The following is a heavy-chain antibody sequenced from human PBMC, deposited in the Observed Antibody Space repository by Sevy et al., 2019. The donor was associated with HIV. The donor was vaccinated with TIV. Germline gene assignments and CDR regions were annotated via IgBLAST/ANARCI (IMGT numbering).Heavy chain of an antibody. CDR3: ARDCSSASCLWGMDV. CDR2: IKRDGREK. Sequence: GVSLRRSCAGSGFTFSNYWIIWVRQSPGNGLEWVANIKRDGREKYYFASVKGRFTISRDNAKTSLYLQMNSLRVEDTAVYYCARDCSSASCLWGMDVWGQGTMVTVSS. V-gene: IGHV3-7*03. D-gene: IGHD2-2*01. CDR1: GFTFSNYW. J-gene: IGHJ6*02.